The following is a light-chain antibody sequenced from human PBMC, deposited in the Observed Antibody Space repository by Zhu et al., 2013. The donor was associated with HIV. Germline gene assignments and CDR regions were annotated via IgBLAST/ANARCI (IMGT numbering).Light chain of an antibody. J-gene: IGKJ3*01. V-gene: IGKV1-9*01. CDR2: AAS. CDR3: QHVNSNAA. Sequence: IQMTQSPSSLSASVGDRVTITCRASQDINRYLAWYQQKPGKPPKLLVYAASTTQSGVPSRFGGRGSGTEFTLTITSLQPDDFATYYCQHVNSNAAFGPGTKVDV. CDR1: QDINRY.